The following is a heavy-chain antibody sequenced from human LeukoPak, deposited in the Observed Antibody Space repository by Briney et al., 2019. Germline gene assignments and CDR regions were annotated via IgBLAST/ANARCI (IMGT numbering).Heavy chain of an antibody. D-gene: IGHD5-18*01. CDR3: ARDALRSRVHAKIQLWFSDAFDI. Sequence: QAGRSLRLSCAASGFTFSSYAMHWVRQAPGKGLEWVAVIWYDGSNKYYADSVKGRFTISRDNSKNTLYLQMNSLRAEDTAVYYCARDALRSRVHAKIQLWFSDAFDIWGQGTMVTVSS. V-gene: IGHV3-33*08. CDR2: IWYDGSNK. CDR1: GFTFSSYA. J-gene: IGHJ3*02.